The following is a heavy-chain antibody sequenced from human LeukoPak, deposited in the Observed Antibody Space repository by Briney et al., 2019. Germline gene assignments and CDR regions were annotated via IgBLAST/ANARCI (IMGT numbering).Heavy chain of an antibody. D-gene: IGHD3-3*01. CDR3: AVGGGYYDFWSTYYSFDY. Sequence: GGSLRLSCAASGFNFSTYSMNWVRQAPGKGLEWVSYISSSSSAVYYPDSAKGRLTNSRDNAKNPLYLQMNNLRAEDTAVYFCAVGGGYYDFWSTYYSFDYWGQGTLVTVSS. V-gene: IGHV3-48*01. CDR2: ISSSSSAV. CDR1: GFNFSTYS. J-gene: IGHJ4*02.